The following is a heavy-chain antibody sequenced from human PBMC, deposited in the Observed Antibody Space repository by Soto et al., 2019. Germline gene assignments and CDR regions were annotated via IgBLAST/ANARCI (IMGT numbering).Heavy chain of an antibody. V-gene: IGHV1-2*04. CDR3: VTSRVSIAVAGETEYYFDY. D-gene: IGHD6-19*01. Sequence: GASVKVSCKASGYTFTGYYIHWVRQAPGQGLEWMGWVNPNSGGTNYAQKFQGWVTMTRDTSISTAYMELSRLRSDDTAVYYCVTSRVSIAVAGETEYYFDYWGQGTLVTASS. J-gene: IGHJ4*02. CDR1: GYTFTGYY. CDR2: VNPNSGGT.